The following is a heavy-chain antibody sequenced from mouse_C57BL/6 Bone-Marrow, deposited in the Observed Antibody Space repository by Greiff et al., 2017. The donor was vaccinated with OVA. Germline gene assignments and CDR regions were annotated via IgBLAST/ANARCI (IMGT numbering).Heavy chain of an antibody. Sequence: EVHLVESGGGLVKPGGSLKLSCAASGFTFSDYGMHWVRQAPEKGLEWVAYISSGSSTVYYADTVKGRFTISRDNAKNTLFLQMTSLRAEDTAMYYCARGDPLDYWGQGTTLTVSS. CDR1: GFTFSDYG. J-gene: IGHJ2*01. D-gene: IGHD3-3*01. CDR3: ARGDPLDY. CDR2: ISSGSSTV. V-gene: IGHV5-17*01.